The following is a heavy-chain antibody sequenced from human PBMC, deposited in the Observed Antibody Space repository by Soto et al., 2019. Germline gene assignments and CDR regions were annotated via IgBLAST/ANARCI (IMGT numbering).Heavy chain of an antibody. Sequence: PSETLSLTCTVSGGSISSYYWSWIRQPPGKGLEWIGYIYYSGTTSYNPSLKGRVTISVDTSKNQFSLKLSSVTAADTAVYYCARHAPYCSSTSHCAYGMDVWSQGTTVTVSS. D-gene: IGHD2-2*01. CDR1: GGSISSYY. CDR2: IYYSGTT. CDR3: ARHAPYCSSTSHCAYGMDV. V-gene: IGHV4-59*08. J-gene: IGHJ6*02.